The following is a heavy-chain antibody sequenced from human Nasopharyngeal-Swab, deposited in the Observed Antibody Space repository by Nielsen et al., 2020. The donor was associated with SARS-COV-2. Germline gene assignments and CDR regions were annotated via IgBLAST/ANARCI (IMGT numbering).Heavy chain of an antibody. CDR3: ARGMVRGVIRYGMDV. D-gene: IGHD3-10*01. V-gene: IGHV6-1*01. Sequence: SETLSLTCAISGDRVSSNSAAWTWIRQSPSRGLEWLGRTYYRSKCYNDYAVSVKSRITINPDTSKNQFSLQLNTVTPEDTAVYYCARGMVRGVIRYGMDVWGQGTTVTVSS. J-gene: IGHJ6*02. CDR2: TYYRSKCYN. CDR1: GDRVSSNSAA.